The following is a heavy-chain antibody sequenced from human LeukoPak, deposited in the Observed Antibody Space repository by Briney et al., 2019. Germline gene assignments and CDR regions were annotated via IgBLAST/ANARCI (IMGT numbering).Heavy chain of an antibody. V-gene: IGHV4-59*08. J-gene: IGHJ3*02. D-gene: IGHD3-22*01. CDR1: GGSISSYY. CDR2: VYYNGNT. CDR3: ARRSYYDTSGYSAFDI. Sequence: SQTLSLTCTVSGGSISSYYWSWLRQPPGKGLVWIGYVYYNGNTKYNASLKSRVTISVDTSKNQFSLKLSSVTAADTAVYYCARRSYYDTSGYSAFDIWGQGTMVTVSS.